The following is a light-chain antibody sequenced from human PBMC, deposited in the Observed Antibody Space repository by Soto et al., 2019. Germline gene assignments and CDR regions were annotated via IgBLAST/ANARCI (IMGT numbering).Light chain of an antibody. CDR3: QSYDSSLSGSGV. J-gene: IGLJ2*01. CDR2: GNT. Sequence: QSVLTQPPSVSGAPVQRVTISCTGSSSNIGAGYDVHWYQQSPGKAPKLLISGNTDRPSGVPDRFSGSKSGTSASLAITGLQAEDEADYYCQSYDSSLSGSGVFGGGTKLTVL. V-gene: IGLV1-40*01. CDR1: SSNIGAGYD.